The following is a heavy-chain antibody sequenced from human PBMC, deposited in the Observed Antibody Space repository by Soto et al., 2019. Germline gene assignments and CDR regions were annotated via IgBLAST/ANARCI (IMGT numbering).Heavy chain of an antibody. Sequence: QVQLVQSGAEVKKPGSSVKVSCKASGGTFSSYAISWVRQAPGQGLEWMGGIIPIFGTANYAQKFQGRVTITADESTSTAYMELGSLRSEDTAVYYCAREPRGYSGYDYLLGSRPFDYWGQGTLVTVSS. V-gene: IGHV1-69*01. J-gene: IGHJ4*02. CDR2: IIPIFGTA. D-gene: IGHD5-12*01. CDR3: AREPRGYSGYDYLLGSRPFDY. CDR1: GGTFSSYA.